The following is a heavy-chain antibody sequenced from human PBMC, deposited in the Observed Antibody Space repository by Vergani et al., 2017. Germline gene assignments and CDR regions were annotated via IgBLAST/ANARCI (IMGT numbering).Heavy chain of an antibody. Sequence: EVQLVESGGGLVQPGGSLRLSCAASGFTVSSNYMSWVRQAPGKGLEWVAVIYSGGSTYYADSVKGRVTISRDNSKNTLYLQMNSLRAEDTAVYYCARHVDTAMEYNWFDPWSQGTLVAVSS. D-gene: IGHD5-18*01. CDR3: ARHVDTAMEYNWFDP. CDR1: GFTVSSNY. J-gene: IGHJ5*02. V-gene: IGHV3-66*04. CDR2: IYSGGST.